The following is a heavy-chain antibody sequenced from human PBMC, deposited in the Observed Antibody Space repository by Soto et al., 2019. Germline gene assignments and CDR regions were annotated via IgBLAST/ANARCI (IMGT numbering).Heavy chain of an antibody. CDR1: GFTFSSYA. D-gene: IGHD3-22*01. Sequence: PGGSLRLSCAASGFTFSSYAMSWVRQAPGKGLEWVSAISGSGGSTYYAYSVKGRFTISRDNSKNTLYLQMNSLRAEDTAVYYCAKDGVYDSSGYYSYWGQGTLVTVSS. V-gene: IGHV3-23*01. CDR3: AKDGVYDSSGYYSY. J-gene: IGHJ4*02. CDR2: ISGSGGST.